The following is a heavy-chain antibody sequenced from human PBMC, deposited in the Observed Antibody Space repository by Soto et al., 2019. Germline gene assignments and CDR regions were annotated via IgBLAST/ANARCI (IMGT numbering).Heavy chain of an antibody. CDR1: GFTFSSYA. V-gene: IGHV3-23*01. CDR2: ISGSGGST. J-gene: IGHJ4*02. D-gene: IGHD2-15*01. Sequence: EVQLLESGGGLVQPGGSLRLSCAASGFTFSSYAMSWVRQAPGKGLEWVSDISGSGGSTYYADAVKGRFTLTRDNSKNTLYLEMNGLRAEETAVYYCAKIHGGNQGYFDYWGQGTLVNGSS. CDR3: AKIHGGNQGYFDY.